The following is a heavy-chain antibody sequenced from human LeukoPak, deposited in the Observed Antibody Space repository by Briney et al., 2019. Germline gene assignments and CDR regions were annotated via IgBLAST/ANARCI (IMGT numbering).Heavy chain of an antibody. D-gene: IGHD3-10*01. V-gene: IGHV4-4*07. Sequence: SETLSLTCTVSGGSISSYYWSWILQPAGKGLEWIRRIYTSGSTNYNPSLKSRVTMSVDTSKNQSSMKLSSVTAADTAVYYCARAPGGTFDIWGQGKMVTVSS. CDR2: IYTSGST. CDR1: GGSISSYY. J-gene: IGHJ3*02. CDR3: ARAPGGTFDI.